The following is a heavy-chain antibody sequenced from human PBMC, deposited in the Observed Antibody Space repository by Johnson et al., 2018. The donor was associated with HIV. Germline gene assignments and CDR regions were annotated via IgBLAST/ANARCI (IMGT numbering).Heavy chain of an antibody. V-gene: IGHV3-30*02. J-gene: IGHJ3*02. CDR1: GVTFSSYG. CDR2: IRNEGSNE. CDR3: AREGGGYDGKGAFDI. Sequence: QVQLVESGGGVVQPGGSLRISCAASGVTFSSYGMHWVRQAPGKGLEGVAFIRNEGSNEYYADSVKGRFTISRDNSKNTLYLQMNSLRAEDTAVYYCAREGGGYDGKGAFDIWGQGTMVTVSS. D-gene: IGHD5-12*01.